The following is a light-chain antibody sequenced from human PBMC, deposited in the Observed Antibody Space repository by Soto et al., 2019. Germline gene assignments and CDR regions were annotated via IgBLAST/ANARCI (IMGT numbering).Light chain of an antibody. V-gene: IGKV1-9*01. CDR1: QGITSY. CDR3: HQLSSYPIT. Sequence: IQLTQSPSSLSASVGDRVTITCRGSQGITSYLAWYQQKPGKAPKLLIYGVSNLQSGVPSRFSGSGSGREFTLTISSLQPDDFATYYCHQLSSYPITFGQGTRLEIK. CDR2: GVS. J-gene: IGKJ5*01.